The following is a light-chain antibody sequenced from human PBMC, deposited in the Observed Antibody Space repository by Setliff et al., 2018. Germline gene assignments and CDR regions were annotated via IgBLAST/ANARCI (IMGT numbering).Light chain of an antibody. CDR1: ASDVGAYNF. Sequence: QSALTQPASVSGSPGQSITISCTGTASDVGAYNFVSWYQQHPGKAPKFIIYDVSNRPSGVSNRFSGSKSGNTASLTISGLQAEDEADYRCCSHTRSSTWVFGGGTKVTVL. V-gene: IGLV2-14*01. J-gene: IGLJ3*02. CDR2: DVS. CDR3: CSHTRSSTWV.